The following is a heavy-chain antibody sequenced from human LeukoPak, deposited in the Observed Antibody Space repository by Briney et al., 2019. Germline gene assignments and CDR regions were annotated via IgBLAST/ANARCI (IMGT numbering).Heavy chain of an antibody. CDR2: IYSGGST. J-gene: IGHJ4*02. Sequence: GGSLRLSCAASGFTVSSNYMSWVRQAPGKGLEWVSVIYSGGSTYYADSVKGRFTISRDNSKNTLYFQMNSLRAEDTAVYYCARGLFQGGAHDYGYYWGQGTLVTVSS. CDR3: ARGLFQGGAHDYGYY. V-gene: IGHV3-53*01. CDR1: GFTVSSNY. D-gene: IGHD4-17*01.